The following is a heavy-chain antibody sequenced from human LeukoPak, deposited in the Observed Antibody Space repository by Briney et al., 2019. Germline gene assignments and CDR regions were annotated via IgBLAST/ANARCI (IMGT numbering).Heavy chain of an antibody. CDR2: INSRGDTA. CDR1: GFPFSTYA. D-gene: IGHD3-10*01. CDR3: AKGAGSNWFDP. J-gene: IGHJ5*02. Sequence: GGSLRLSCAASGFPFSTYAMSWVRRAPGEGLQWVSSINSRGDTAYYADSVKGRFAVSRDNSKNTLSLQMDSLRVEDTAVYYCAKGAGSNWFDPWSQGTLVTVSS. V-gene: IGHV3-23*01.